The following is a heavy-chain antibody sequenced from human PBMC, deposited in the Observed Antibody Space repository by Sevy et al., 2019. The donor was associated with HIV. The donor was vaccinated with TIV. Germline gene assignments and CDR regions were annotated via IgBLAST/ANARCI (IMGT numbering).Heavy chain of an antibody. V-gene: IGHV1-24*01. CDR2: FDPEDGET. CDR1: GYTLTELS. Sequence: ASVKVSCKVSGYTLTELSMHWVRQAPGKGLEWMGGFDPEDGETIYAQRFQGRVTMTVDTSKDTAYMELSSLRSEETAGYYCATIFFSQYSSSPRGYYYYAMDVWGQGTTVTVSS. D-gene: IGHD6-6*01. J-gene: IGHJ6*02. CDR3: ATIFFSQYSSSPRGYYYYAMDV.